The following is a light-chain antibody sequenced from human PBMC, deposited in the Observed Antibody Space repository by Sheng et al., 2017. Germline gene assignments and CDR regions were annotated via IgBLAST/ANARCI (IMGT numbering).Light chain of an antibody. V-gene: IGLV3-21*02. CDR2: GDS. CDR1: NIADNS. J-gene: IGLJ2*01. Sequence: SYELTQPPSVSVAPGQTATITCVGNNIADNSVHWYRQRPGQAPVVVVYGDSDRPSGIPERFSGSNSGNTAALTVSRVEAGDEAVYFCQVWDSRRDHLHVVFGGGTTLTVL. CDR3: QVWDSRRDHLHVV.